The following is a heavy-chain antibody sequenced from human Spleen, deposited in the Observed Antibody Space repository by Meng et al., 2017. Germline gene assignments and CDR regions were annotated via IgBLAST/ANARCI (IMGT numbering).Heavy chain of an antibody. CDR3: TRSRSGSYLAYDY. J-gene: IGHJ4*02. D-gene: IGHD1-26*01. CDR1: GFTFKNYN. Sequence: GGSLRLSCAASGFTFKNYNMNWVRQAPGKGLEWVSYITNSGETKNYADSVKGRFTISRDDAKKSLDLQMNSLSAEDTAVYYCTRSRSGSYLAYDYWGQGTLVTVSS. CDR2: ITNSGETK. V-gene: IGHV3-48*04.